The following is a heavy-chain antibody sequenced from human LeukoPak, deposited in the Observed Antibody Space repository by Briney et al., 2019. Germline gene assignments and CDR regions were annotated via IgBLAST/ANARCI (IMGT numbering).Heavy chain of an antibody. CDR2: IWYDGSNK. CDR3: ARSGRGYYDSLDH. D-gene: IGHD3-22*01. J-gene: IGHJ4*02. Sequence: PGRSLRLSCAASGFTFSSYGMHWVRQAPGKGLEWVALIWYDGSNKYYADSVKGRFTISSDNANNTLYLQMNSLRAEDTAVYYCARSGRGYYDSLDHWGQGDLVTVSS. CDR1: GFTFSSYG. V-gene: IGHV3-33*01.